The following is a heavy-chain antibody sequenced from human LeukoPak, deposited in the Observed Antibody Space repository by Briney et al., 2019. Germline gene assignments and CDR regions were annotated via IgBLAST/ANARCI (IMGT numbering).Heavy chain of an antibody. V-gene: IGHV3-7*01. Sequence: PGGSLRLSCVASGFTFHNYEMNWVRQAPGKGLEWVANIKQDGSEKYYVDSVKGRFTISRDNAKNSLYLQMNSLRAEDTAVYYCARDDSSSSFYYWGQGTLVTVSS. J-gene: IGHJ4*02. CDR1: GFTFHNYE. CDR3: ARDDSSSSFYY. CDR2: IKQDGSEK. D-gene: IGHD6-6*01.